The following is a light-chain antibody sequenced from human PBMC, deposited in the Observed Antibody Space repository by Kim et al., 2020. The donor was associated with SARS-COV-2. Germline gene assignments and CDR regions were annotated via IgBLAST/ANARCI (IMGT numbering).Light chain of an antibody. J-gene: IGLJ3*02. CDR2: SNN. CDR1: RSNIGSNT. Sequence: QPVLTQPPSASGTPGQRVTMSCSGSRSNIGSNTVNWYQQLPGTAPKLLIYSNNQRPSGVPDRFSGSKSGTSASLAISGLQSEDEADYYCATWDDSLNGWVFGGGTQLTVL. V-gene: IGLV1-44*01. CDR3: ATWDDSLNGWV.